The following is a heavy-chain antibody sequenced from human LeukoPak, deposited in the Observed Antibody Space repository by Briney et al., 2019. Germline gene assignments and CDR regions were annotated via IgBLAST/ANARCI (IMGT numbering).Heavy chain of an antibody. J-gene: IGHJ5*02. Sequence: GESLKISCKGSGYSFTSYWIGWVRQMPGKGLEWMGIIYPGDSDTRYSLSFQGQVTISADKSISTAYLQWSSLKASDTAMYYCARRGRSGSYYNNWFDPWGQGTLVTVSS. V-gene: IGHV5-51*01. CDR1: GYSFTSYW. CDR3: ARRGRSGSYYNNWFDP. D-gene: IGHD3-10*01. CDR2: IYPGDSDT.